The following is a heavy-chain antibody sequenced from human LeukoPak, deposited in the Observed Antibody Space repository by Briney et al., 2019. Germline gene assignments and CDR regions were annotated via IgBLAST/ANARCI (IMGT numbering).Heavy chain of an antibody. CDR2: ISDDGGNE. V-gene: IGHV3-30-3*01. D-gene: IGHD3-3*01. Sequence: PGGSLRLSCAASGFTFITYALHWVRQAPGKGLEWVALISDDGGNEYYADSVKGRFTISRDNSKNTLYLQMNGLRAEDTAVYYCARGGSNDFWSGYYLGPNYYYGMDVWGQGTTVTVSS. CDR3: ARGGSNDFWSGYYLGPNYYYGMDV. CDR1: GFTFITYA. J-gene: IGHJ6*02.